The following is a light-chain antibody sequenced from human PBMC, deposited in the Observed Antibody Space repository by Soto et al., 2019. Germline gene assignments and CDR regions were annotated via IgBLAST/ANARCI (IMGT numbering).Light chain of an antibody. J-gene: IGKJ3*01. CDR3: QQYYITPFT. V-gene: IGKV4-1*01. CDR1: QSVLYSSNNNNY. Sequence: DIVMTQSPDSLAVSLGERATINCKSSQSVLYSSNNNNYLAWYQQKPGQPPNLLIYWASTRESVVPDRFSGSGSGTDFPLTISSLQAEDVAVYYCQQYYITPFTFGPGTKVDIK. CDR2: WAS.